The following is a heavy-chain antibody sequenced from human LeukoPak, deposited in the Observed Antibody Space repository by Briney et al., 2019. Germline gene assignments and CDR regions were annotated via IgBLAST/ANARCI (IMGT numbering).Heavy chain of an antibody. CDR3: AKRPRQWLVGFDY. CDR1: GFTFDDYA. CDR2: ISWNSGSI. V-gene: IGHV3-9*01. Sequence: PGRSLRLSCAASGFTFDDYAMHWVRQAPGKGLEWVSGISWNSGSIGYADSVKGRFTISRDNSKNTLYLQMNSLRAEDTAVYYCAKRPRQWLVGFDYWGQGTLVTVSS. D-gene: IGHD6-19*01. J-gene: IGHJ4*02.